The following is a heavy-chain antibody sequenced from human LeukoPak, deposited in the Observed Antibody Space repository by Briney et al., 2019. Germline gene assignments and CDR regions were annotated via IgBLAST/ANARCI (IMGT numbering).Heavy chain of an antibody. CDR3: AREAGQGYYYYYMDV. CDR1: GYTFINFY. V-gene: IGHV1-2*02. Sequence: ASVKVSCKASGYTFINFYMHWVRQAPGQGLEWMGRIHPSGGTNYAQKFQGRVTMTRDTSISTAYMELSRLRSDDTAVYYCAREAGQGYYYYYMDVWGKGTTVTVSS. D-gene: IGHD6-19*01. J-gene: IGHJ6*03. CDR2: IHPSGGT.